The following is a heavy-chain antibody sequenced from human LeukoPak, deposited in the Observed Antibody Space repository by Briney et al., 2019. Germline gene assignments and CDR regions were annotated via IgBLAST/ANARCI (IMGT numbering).Heavy chain of an antibody. D-gene: IGHD3-3*01. V-gene: IGHV3-48*02. J-gene: IGHJ6*02. CDR2: INHNSMMI. Sequence: GGSLRLSCEASGFSFSSYVMSWVRQAPGKGLEWVSYINHNSMMIYYADCVKGRFTISRDNAKNSLYLQMNSLRDEDTAVYYCAREGITIFGVVITTYYYYGMDVWGQGTTVTVSS. CDR1: GFSFSSYV. CDR3: AREGITIFGVVITTYYYYGMDV.